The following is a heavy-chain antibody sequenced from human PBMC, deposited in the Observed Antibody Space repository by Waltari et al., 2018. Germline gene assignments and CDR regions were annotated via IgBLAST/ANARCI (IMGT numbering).Heavy chain of an antibody. CDR2: INHGGST. CDR1: GGSFSGYY. J-gene: IGHJ6*03. Sequence: QVQLQQWGAGLLKPSETLSLTCAVYGGSFSGYYWSWIREPPGKGLGRIREINHGGSTNSNPSLKSPVTISVTTSKTQFSLKLSSVTAAYTAVYSCARTRGWGGSHSIYYYMDVWGKGTTVTISS. D-gene: IGHD5-12*01. CDR3: ARTRGWGGSHSIYYYMDV. V-gene: IGHV4-34*01.